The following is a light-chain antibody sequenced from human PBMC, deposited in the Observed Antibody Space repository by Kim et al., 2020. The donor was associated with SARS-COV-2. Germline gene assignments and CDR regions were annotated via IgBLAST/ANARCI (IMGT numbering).Light chain of an antibody. CDR3: QQCISSPLT. V-gene: IGKV3D-20*02. CDR2: DAS. J-gene: IGKJ4*01. Sequence: LSPGETAALSRSASDSVGPYLVWYQQKPGQAPRLLIYDASIGAAGIPDRFSGSGSGTDFTLTISRVETEDFAVYYCQQCISSPLTFGGGTKVDIK. CDR1: DSVGPY.